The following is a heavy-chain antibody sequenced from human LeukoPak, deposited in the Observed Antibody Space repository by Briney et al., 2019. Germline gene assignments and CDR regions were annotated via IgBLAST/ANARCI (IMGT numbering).Heavy chain of an antibody. J-gene: IGHJ6*04. V-gene: IGHV1-69*05. CDR3: ARLRENWSGWGTTTGDV. CDR1: GGTFSSYA. Sequence: SVKVSCKASGGTFSSYAISWVRQAPGQGLEWMGRIIPIFGTANYAQKFQGRVTITTDESTSTAYMELSGLRSEDTAVYYCARLRENWSGWGTTTGDVWGKGTTVTVSS. CDR2: IIPIFGTA. D-gene: IGHD3-3*01.